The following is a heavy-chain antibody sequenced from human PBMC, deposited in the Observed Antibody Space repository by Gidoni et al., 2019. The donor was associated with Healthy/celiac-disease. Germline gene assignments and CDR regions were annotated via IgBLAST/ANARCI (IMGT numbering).Heavy chain of an antibody. CDR3: ARDLRPRDYYDSSGPYLWWFDP. CDR1: GGTFTSYA. CDR2: IIPIFGTA. D-gene: IGHD3-22*01. Sequence: QVQLVQSGAEVKKPGSSVKVSCKASGGTFTSYAISWVRKAPGQGLEWMGGIIPIFGTANDAQKCQGRVTITADESTSTAYMELSSLRSEDTAVYYCARDLRPRDYYDSSGPYLWWFDPWGQGTLVTVSS. V-gene: IGHV1-69*01. J-gene: IGHJ5*02.